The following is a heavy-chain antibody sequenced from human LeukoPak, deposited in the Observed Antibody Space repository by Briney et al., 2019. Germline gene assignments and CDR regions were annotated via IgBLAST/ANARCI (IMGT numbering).Heavy chain of an antibody. CDR1: GFTVSSNY. CDR2: ISGSGGGT. V-gene: IGHV3-23*01. J-gene: IGHJ4*02. Sequence: GGSLRLSCAAAGFTVSSNYMSWVRPAPGEGPEWVSGISGSGGGTYYADSVKGRFAISRDNSKNTLYLQMNSLRAEDTAVYYCAKDPAIVVVPAAIFDYWGQGTLVTVSS. CDR3: AKDPAIVVVPAAIFDY. D-gene: IGHD2-2*01.